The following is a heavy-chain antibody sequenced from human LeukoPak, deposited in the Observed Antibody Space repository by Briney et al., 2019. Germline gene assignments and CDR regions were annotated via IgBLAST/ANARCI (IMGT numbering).Heavy chain of an antibody. V-gene: IGHV3-74*01. CDR3: AKLDSGSYPLYYFDY. D-gene: IGHD1-26*01. J-gene: IGHJ4*02. CDR1: GFIFSLYW. Sequence: PGGSLRLSCKASGFIFSLYWMHWVRQVPGKGLVWVSRIEGGAIDTDYADFVKGRFTISRDNSKNTLYLQMNSLRAEDTAVYYCAKLDSGSYPLYYFDYWGQGTLVTVSS. CDR2: IEGGAIDT.